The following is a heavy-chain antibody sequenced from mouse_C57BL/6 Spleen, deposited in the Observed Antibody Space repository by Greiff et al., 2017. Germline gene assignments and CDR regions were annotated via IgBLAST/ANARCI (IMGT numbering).Heavy chain of an antibody. V-gene: IGHV5-4*01. Sequence: EVQGVESGGGLVKPGGSLKLSCAASGFTFSSYAMSWVRQTPEKRLEWVATISDGGSYTYYPDNVKGRFTISRDNAKNNLYLQMSHLKSEDTAMYYCARDRGVTGYFDVWGTGTTVTVSS. CDR3: ARDRGVTGYFDV. CDR1: GFTFSSYA. D-gene: IGHD2-2*01. CDR2: ISDGGSYT. J-gene: IGHJ1*03.